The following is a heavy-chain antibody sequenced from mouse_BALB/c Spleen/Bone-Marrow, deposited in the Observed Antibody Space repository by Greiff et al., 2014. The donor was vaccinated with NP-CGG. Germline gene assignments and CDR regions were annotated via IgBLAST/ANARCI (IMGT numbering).Heavy chain of an antibody. CDR3: ARSESLGSSYDY. CDR1: GYTFTSYV. V-gene: IGHV1-14*01. D-gene: IGHD1-1*01. J-gene: IGHJ2*01. CDR2: INPYNDGT. Sequence: VHVKQSGPELVKPGASVKMSCKASGYTFTSYVMHWMKQKPGQGLEWIGYINPYNDGTKYNETFKGKATLTSDKSTSTAYMDLSSLTSEDSAVYFCARSESLGSSYDYWGQGTTLTVSS.